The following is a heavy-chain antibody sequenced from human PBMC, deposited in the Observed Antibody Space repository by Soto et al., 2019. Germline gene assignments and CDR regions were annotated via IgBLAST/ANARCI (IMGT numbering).Heavy chain of an antibody. J-gene: IGHJ4*02. CDR2: ISSSGSTI. CDR1: GFTFSSYA. V-gene: IGHV3-48*03. D-gene: IGHD6-6*01. Sequence: GGSLRLSCAASGFTFSSYAMSWVRQAPGEGLEWVSYISSSGSTIYYADSVKGRFTISRDNAKNSLHLQMNSLRAEDTAVYYCARTTSSIAARYIDYWGQGTLVTVSS. CDR3: ARTTSSIAARYIDY.